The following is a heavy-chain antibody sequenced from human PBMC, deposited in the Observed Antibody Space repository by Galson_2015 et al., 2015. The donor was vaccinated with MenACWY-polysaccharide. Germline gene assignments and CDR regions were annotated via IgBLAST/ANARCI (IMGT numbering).Heavy chain of an antibody. D-gene: IGHD1-26*01. CDR2: ISQGGST. CDR1: GGSISSTNW. CDR3: TRERGGFNPFGY. J-gene: IGHJ4*02. Sequence: ETLSLTCAVSGGSISSTNWWSWVRQPPGKGLEWIGEISQGGSTNYNPSLKSRVTISIDKSKNQLSLELTSVTAADTAVHYCTRERGGFNPFGYWGQGTLVTVSS. V-gene: IGHV4-4*02.